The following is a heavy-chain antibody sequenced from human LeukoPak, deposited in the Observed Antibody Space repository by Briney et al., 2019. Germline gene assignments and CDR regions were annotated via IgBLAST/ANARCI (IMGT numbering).Heavy chain of an antibody. D-gene: IGHD3-10*01. V-gene: IGHV1-46*01. Sequence: GASVKVSCKASGYTFTSYYMHWVRQAPGQGLECMGIINPSGGSTSYAQKFQGRVTMTRDTSISTAYMELSRLRSDDTAVYYCARTYYYGSGRLPLDYWGQGTLVTVSS. CDR2: INPSGGST. CDR3: ARTYYYGSGRLPLDY. J-gene: IGHJ4*02. CDR1: GYTFTSYY.